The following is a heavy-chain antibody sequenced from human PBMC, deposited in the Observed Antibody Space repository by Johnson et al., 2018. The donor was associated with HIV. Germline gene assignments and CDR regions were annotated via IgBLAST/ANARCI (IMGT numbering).Heavy chain of an antibody. J-gene: IGHJ3*02. CDR3: AKGSGWYSAFDI. Sequence: QVQLVESGGGVVQPGRSLRLSCAASGFTFSSYAMHWVRQAPGKGLEWVAIISYDGNNKYYTDSVKGRLTISRDNSKNTLYLQMNSLRAEDTAVYYCAKGSGWYSAFDIWGQGTMVTVSS. V-gene: IGHV3-30*04. CDR2: ISYDGNNK. D-gene: IGHD6-19*01. CDR1: GFTFSSYA.